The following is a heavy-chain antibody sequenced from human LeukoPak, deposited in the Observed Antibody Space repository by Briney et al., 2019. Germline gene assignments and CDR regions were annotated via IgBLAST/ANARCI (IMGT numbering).Heavy chain of an antibody. V-gene: IGHV4-39*01. CDR3: ARLEGMLTVSAAACFDY. D-gene: IGHD3-9*01. CDR2: IYYSGST. Sequence: PSETLSLTCTVSGGSISSSSYYWGWIRQPPGKGLEWIGSIYYSGSTYYNPSLKSRVTISVDTSKNQFSLKLSSVTAADTAVYYCARLEGMLTVSAAACFDYWGQGTLVTVSS. J-gene: IGHJ4*02. CDR1: GGSISSSSYY.